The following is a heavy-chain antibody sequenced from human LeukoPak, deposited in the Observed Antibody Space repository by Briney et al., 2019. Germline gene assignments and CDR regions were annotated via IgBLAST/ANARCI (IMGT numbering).Heavy chain of an antibody. D-gene: IGHD5-12*01. CDR2: IYHSGST. CDR3: ARLTERRVPYSGYERYWFDP. Sequence: KPSETLSLTCAVSGYSISSGYYWGRIRQPPGKGLEWIGSIYHSGSTYYNPSLKSRVTISVDTSKNQFSLKLSSVTAADTAVYYCARLTERRVPYSGYERYWFDPWGQGTLVTVSS. V-gene: IGHV4-38-2*01. J-gene: IGHJ5*02. CDR1: GYSISSGYY.